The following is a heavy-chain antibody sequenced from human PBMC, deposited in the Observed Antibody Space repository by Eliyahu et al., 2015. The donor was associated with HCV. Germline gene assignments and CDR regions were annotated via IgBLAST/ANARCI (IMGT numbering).Heavy chain of an antibody. D-gene: IGHD3-16*01. Sequence: EVQLVQSGGGLIQPGGSLRLSCAASGFTVSDTYMSWVRQAPGKGLXWVSMIYSADITYYADPVKGRFTISRDNSQKTVYLQMNSLRVEDTAVYYCARDPGLPVEAFDLWGQGTMVTVSS. CDR2: IYSADIT. CDR1: GFTVSDTY. J-gene: IGHJ3*01. CDR3: ARDPGLPVEAFDL. V-gene: IGHV3-53*01.